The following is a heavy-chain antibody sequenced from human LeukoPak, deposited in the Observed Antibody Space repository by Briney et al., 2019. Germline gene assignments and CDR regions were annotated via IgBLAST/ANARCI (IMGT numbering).Heavy chain of an antibody. V-gene: IGHV4-59*01. CDR3: ARDRGGGYCSGGSCYSGYYYYMDV. J-gene: IGHJ6*03. Sequence: SETLSLTCSVSGGSISSYYWSWIRQPPGKGLEWIGYIYDSGSTNYNPSLKSRVTISEDTSKNQFSLKLTSVTAADTAVYYCARDRGGGYCSGGSCYSGYYYYMDVWGKGTTVTVSS. CDR1: GGSISSYY. CDR2: IYDSGST. D-gene: IGHD2-15*01.